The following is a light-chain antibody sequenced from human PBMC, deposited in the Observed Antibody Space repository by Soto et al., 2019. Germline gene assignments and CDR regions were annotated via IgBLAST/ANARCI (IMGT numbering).Light chain of an antibody. CDR3: QQRSNWPT. CDR1: QSVSSY. J-gene: IGKJ1*01. CDR2: DAS. V-gene: IGKV3-11*01. Sequence: EIVLTQSPATLSLSPGERANLSCRASQSVSSYLAWYQQKPGQAPRLLIYDASNRATGIPARFSGSGSGTDFTLTISSLEPEDFAVYYCQQRSNWPTFGQGTKVEIK.